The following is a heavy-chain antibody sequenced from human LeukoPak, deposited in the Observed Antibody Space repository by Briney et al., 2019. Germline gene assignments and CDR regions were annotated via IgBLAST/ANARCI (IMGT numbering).Heavy chain of an antibody. J-gene: IGHJ6*04. CDR2: IYHSGST. CDR3: ASTPRAAAIVYYYYGMDV. V-gene: IGHV4-4*02. D-gene: IGHD2-2*01. Sequence: PSETLSLTCAVSGGSISSSNWWSWARQPPGKGLEWIGEIYHSGSTNYNPSLKSRVTISVDKSKNQFSLKLSSVTAADTAVYYCASTPRAAAIVYYYYGMDVWGKGTTVTVSS. CDR1: GGSISSSNW.